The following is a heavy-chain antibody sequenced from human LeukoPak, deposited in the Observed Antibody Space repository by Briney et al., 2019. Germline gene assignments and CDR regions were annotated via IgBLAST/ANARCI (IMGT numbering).Heavy chain of an antibody. CDR3: ARGPHGGFVIIPTEF. V-gene: IGHV3-21*01. CDR2: IDSSSSYI. D-gene: IGHD3-3*01. CDR1: GFTFSSYD. Sequence: SGGSLRLSCAASGFTFSSYDMNWVRQAPGKGLEWVSSIDSSSSYIYYADSVKGRFTISRANAKNSLFLQMNSLRAEDTAVYYRARGPHGGFVIIPTEFWGQGTLVTVSS. J-gene: IGHJ4*02.